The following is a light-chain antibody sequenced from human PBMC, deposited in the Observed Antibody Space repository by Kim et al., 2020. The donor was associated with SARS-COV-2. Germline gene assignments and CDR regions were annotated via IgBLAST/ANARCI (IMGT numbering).Light chain of an antibody. CDR1: QSVSKSH. V-gene: IGKV3-20*01. J-gene: IGKJ5*01. Sequence: EIVLTQSPGTLSLSLGERATLSCRASQSVSKSHLAWYQQKHGQTPRLLIYGTSSRATGIPDRFSGSGSGTDFTLTISRLEPEDFAMYYCQQGGTFGQGTRLEIK. CDR2: GTS. CDR3: QQGGT.